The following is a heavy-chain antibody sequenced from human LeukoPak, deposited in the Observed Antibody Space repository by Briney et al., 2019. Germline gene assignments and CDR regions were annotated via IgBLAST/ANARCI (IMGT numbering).Heavy chain of an antibody. V-gene: IGHV3-21*01. J-gene: IGHJ4*02. CDR2: ISSSSSYI. CDR1: GFTFSSYS. Sequence: PGGSLRLSCAASGFTFSSYSMNWVRQAPGKGLEWVSSISSSSSYIYYADSVKGRFTISRDNAKNSLYLQMNSLRAEDTAVYYCARGGWSSGYYSSTYFDYWGQGTLVTLSS. CDR3: ARGGWSSGYYSSTYFDY. D-gene: IGHD3-22*01.